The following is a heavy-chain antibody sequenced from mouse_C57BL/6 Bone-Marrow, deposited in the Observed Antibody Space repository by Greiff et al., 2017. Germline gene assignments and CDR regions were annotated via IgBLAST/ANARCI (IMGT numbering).Heavy chain of an antibody. CDR2: INPNNGGT. Sequence: EVQLQQSGPELVKPGASVKISCKASGYTFTDYYMNWVKQSHGKSLEWIGDINPNNGGTSYNQKFKGKATLTVDKSSSTAYMELRSLTSEDSAVCYCARRDYYGSSWGYFDYWGQGTTLTVSS. CDR3: ARRDYYGSSWGYFDY. D-gene: IGHD1-1*01. V-gene: IGHV1-26*01. CDR1: GYTFTDYY. J-gene: IGHJ2*01.